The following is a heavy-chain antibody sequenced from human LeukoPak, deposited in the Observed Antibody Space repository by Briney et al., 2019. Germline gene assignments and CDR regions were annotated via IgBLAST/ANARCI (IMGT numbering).Heavy chain of an antibody. CDR2: IYYSGST. CDR3: ARDGTGYSYEYNWFDP. D-gene: IGHD5-18*01. CDR1: GGSISSGDYY. Sequence: SQTLSLTCTVSGGSISSGDYYWSWIRQPPGKGLEWIGYIYYSGSTYYNPSLKSQVTISVDTSKNQFSLKLSSVTAADTAVYYCARDGTGYSYEYNWFDPWGQGTLVTVSS. J-gene: IGHJ5*02. V-gene: IGHV4-30-4*08.